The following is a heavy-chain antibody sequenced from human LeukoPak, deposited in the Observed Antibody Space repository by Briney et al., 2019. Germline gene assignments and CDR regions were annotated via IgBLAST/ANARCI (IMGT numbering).Heavy chain of an antibody. CDR3: AKDVSAWSPYFDY. Sequence: PGGSLRLSCAASGFTFSSYAMGWVRQAPGKGPEWVSTISGSVSSTYYAASVKGRFTISRDNSKNTLYLQMNSLRVEDTAIYYCAKDVSAWSPYFDYWGQGTLVTVSS. J-gene: IGHJ4*02. D-gene: IGHD2-8*02. CDR2: ISGSVSST. V-gene: IGHV3-23*01. CDR1: GFTFSSYA.